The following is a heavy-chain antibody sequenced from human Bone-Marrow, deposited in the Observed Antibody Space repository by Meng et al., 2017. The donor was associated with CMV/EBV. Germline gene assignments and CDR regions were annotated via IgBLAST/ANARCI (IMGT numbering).Heavy chain of an antibody. CDR1: GYTFTGYY. J-gene: IGHJ4*02. CDR2: ISAYNGNT. V-gene: IGHV1-18*04. D-gene: IGHD6-13*01. CDR3: AKAAGYSSSWYRY. Sequence: ASVKVSCKASGYTFTGYYMHWVRQAPGQGLEWMGWISAYNGNTNYAQKLQGRVTMTTDTSTSTAYMELRSLRSDDTAVYYCAKAAGYSSSWYRYWGQGTRVTVSS.